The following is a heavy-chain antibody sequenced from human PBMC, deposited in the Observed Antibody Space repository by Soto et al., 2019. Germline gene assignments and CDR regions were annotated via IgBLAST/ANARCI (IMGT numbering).Heavy chain of an antibody. J-gene: IGHJ4*02. CDR3: AKDHGTYARLGGAY. CDR2: ISSSSSYI. CDR1: GFTFSSYN. Sequence: GGSLRLSCAASGFTFSSYNMNWVRQAPGKGLEWVSSISSSSSYIYYADSVKGRFTISRDNAKSTLLLQLNSLRAEDTAIYYCAKDHGTYARLGGAYWGRGTLDPVSS. V-gene: IGHV3-21*04. D-gene: IGHD2-21*01.